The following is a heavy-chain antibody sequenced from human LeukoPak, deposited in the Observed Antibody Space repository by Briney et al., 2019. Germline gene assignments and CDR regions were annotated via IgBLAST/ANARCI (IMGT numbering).Heavy chain of an antibody. D-gene: IGHD3-9*01. J-gene: IGHJ5*02. CDR1: GFAFDDYA. CDR2: INWNSGSI. V-gene: IGHV3-9*01. CDR3: AKGGSGYYDILTGFWFDP. Sequence: GGSLRLSCAASGFAFDDYAMHWVRQAPGKGLEWVSGINWNSGSIGYADSVKGRFTISRDNAKKSLYLQMNSLRAEDTALYYCAKGGSGYYDILTGFWFDPWGQGTLLTVSS.